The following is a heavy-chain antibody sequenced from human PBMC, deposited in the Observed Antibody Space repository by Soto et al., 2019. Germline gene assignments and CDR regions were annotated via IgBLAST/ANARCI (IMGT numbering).Heavy chain of an antibody. J-gene: IGHJ6*02. Sequence: SETLSLTCAVSGYSIRSGYFWGWIRQPPGKGLEWMGSMYHSGITYYNLSLKSRVTISVDTSKNQLSLKLSSATAAGTAVYYCARSMYSTSAQLYYGMDVWGQGTTVTVSS. D-gene: IGHD6-6*01. V-gene: IGHV4-38-2*01. CDR3: ARSMYSTSAQLYYGMDV. CDR2: MYHSGIT. CDR1: GYSIRSGYF.